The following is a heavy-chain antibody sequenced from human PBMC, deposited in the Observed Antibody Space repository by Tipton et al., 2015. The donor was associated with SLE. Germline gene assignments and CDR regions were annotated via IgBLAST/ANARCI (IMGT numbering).Heavy chain of an antibody. V-gene: IGHV4-4*08. J-gene: IGHJ4*02. D-gene: IGHD6-19*01. CDR1: GGSISSYY. CDR3: ARLAVAGMWYYFDF. Sequence: TLSLTCTVSGGSISSYYWSWIRQPPGKGLEWIGYIYTSGSTNYNPSPKSRVTISVDTSKNQFSLKLSSVTAADTAVYYCARLAVAGMWYYFDFWGQGAPVTVSS. CDR2: IYTSGST.